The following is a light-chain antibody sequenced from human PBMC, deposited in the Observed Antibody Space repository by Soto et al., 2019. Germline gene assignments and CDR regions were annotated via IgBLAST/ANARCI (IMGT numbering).Light chain of an antibody. Sequence: DIQMTQSPSSLSASVGDRVTITCRASQSIDNYLNWYQQKPGKAPKLLIYAAFSLQSGVPSRFSGSGSGTDFTLTISSLQPDDFATYYCQHYTLYSASFGPGTKVDIK. V-gene: IGKV1-39*01. CDR2: AAF. CDR3: QHYTLYSAS. J-gene: IGKJ3*01. CDR1: QSIDNY.